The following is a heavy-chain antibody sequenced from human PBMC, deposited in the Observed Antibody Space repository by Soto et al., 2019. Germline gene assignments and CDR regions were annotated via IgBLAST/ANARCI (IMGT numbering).Heavy chain of an antibody. CDR2: IKSRTDGGTT. V-gene: IGHV3-15*07. Sequence: EVQLVESGGGLVKPGGSLRLSCAASGFTFSDAWMMWVRQAPGKGLEWVGRIKSRTDGGTTDYAPAVEGRFTISRDDSRDTLYLQMNSLKTEDSALYYCLRGRLSGGYNDYWGQGTLVTVSS. CDR3: LRGRLSGGYNDY. CDR1: GFTFSDAW. J-gene: IGHJ4*02. D-gene: IGHD1-26*01.